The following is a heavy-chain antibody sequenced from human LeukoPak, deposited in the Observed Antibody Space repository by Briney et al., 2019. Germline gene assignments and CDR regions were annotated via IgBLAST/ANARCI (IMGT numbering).Heavy chain of an antibody. CDR1: GFTFSSYS. V-gene: IGHV3-21*01. CDR2: ISSSSSYI. Sequence: PGGSLRLSCAASGFTFSSYSMNWVRQAPGKGLEWVSSISSSSSYIYYADSVKGRFTISRDNAKNSLYLQMNSLRAEDTAVYYCARDSGYLVPSMGFDYWGQGTLVTVSS. CDR3: ARDSGYLVPSMGFDY. J-gene: IGHJ4*02. D-gene: IGHD5-12*01.